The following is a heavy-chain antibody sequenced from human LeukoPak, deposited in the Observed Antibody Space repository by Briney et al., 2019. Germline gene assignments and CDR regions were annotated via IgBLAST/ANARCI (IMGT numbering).Heavy chain of an antibody. V-gene: IGHV4-59*01. Sequence: PSQTLSLTCTVSGGSISSYYWSWMRQPPGKGLEWIGYIYYTGSTNYNPSLKSRVTISVDTSKNQFSLKLSSVTAADTAVYYCARGVDYALLFFDYWGQGTLVTVSS. CDR2: IYYTGST. CDR1: GGSISSYY. J-gene: IGHJ4*02. CDR3: ARGVDYALLFFDY. D-gene: IGHD4-17*01.